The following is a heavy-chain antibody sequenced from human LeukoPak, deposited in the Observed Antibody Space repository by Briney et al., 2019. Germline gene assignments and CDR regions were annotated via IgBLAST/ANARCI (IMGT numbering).Heavy chain of an antibody. V-gene: IGHV4-39*07. CDR2: IYYSGST. CDR3: AGDSAGIAVAEHSGP. CDR1: GGFISSNSAY. J-gene: IGHJ5*02. D-gene: IGHD6-19*01. Sequence: SETLSLTCTVSGGFISSNSAYWSWIRQPPGKALEWIGNIYYSGSTYYNPSLKSRVTISVDTSRNQFSLKLSSVTAADTAVYYCAGDSAGIAVAEHSGPWGQGTLVTVSS.